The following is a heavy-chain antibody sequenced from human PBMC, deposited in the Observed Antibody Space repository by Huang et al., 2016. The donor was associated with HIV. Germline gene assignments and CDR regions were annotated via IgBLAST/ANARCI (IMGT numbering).Heavy chain of an antibody. J-gene: IGHJ4*02. CDR3: AKPYSGSSNQVFDY. D-gene: IGHD1-26*01. CDR2: ISSSGDSK. V-gene: IGHV3-23*01. CDR1: GFTFNIYA. Sequence: LLESGGRLARPGESLRLACAASGFTFNIYAMRWVRQAPGKGVEWVSGISSSGDSKYYPDAGKGRFTISRDNSRSTLYLQMNSLGAEDTAMYYCAKPYSGSSNQVFDYWGPGTMVTVSS.